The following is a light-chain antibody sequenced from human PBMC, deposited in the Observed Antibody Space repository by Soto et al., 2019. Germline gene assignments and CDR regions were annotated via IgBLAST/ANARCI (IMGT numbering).Light chain of an antibody. V-gene: IGLV2-14*01. Sequence: QSALTQPASVSGSPGQAITISCTGTSSDVGGYNYVSWYQQYPGRVPKLLIYKVSNRPSGISNRFSGSKSGNTASLPISGLQAEDEADNHSTSQTPGSLYVSGSGTKLPVL. J-gene: IGLJ1*01. CDR3: TSQTPGSLYV. CDR2: KVS. CDR1: SSDVGGYNY.